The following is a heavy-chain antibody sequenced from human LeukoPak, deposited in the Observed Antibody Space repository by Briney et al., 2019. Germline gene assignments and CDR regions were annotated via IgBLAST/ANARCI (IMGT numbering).Heavy chain of an antibody. CDR1: GGSFSVYY. CDR2: INHSGST. CDR3: ALLAVAGTGFDY. J-gene: IGHJ4*02. D-gene: IGHD6-19*01. V-gene: IGHV4-34*01. Sequence: SETLSLTCAVYGGSFSVYYWSWIRQPPGKGLEWIGEINHSGSTNYNPSLKSRVTISVDTSKNQFSLKLSSVTAADTAVYYCALLAVAGTGFDYWGQGTLVTVSS.